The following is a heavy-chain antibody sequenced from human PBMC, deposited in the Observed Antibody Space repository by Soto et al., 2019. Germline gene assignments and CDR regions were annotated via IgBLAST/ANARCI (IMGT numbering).Heavy chain of an antibody. J-gene: IGHJ6*02. V-gene: IGHV3-21*01. CDR3: ARGIPPPRRDYYYGMAV. Sequence: PGGSLRLSCAASGFTFSSYSMNWVRQAPGKGLEWVSSISSSSSYIYYADSVKGRFTISRDNAKNSLYLQMNSLRAEDTAVYYCARGIPPPRRDYYYGMAVWGQGPTVTVSS. CDR1: GFTFSSYS. CDR2: ISSSSSYI.